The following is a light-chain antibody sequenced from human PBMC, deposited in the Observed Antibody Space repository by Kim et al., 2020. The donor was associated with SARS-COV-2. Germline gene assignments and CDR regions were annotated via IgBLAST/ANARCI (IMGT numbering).Light chain of an antibody. CDR2: GAS. V-gene: IGKV3-20*01. CDR1: QSVSSSY. CDR3: QQYGSPLT. Sequence: EIVLTQSPGTLSLSPGERATLSCRASQSVSSSYLAWYQQKPGQAPRLLIYGASSRATGIPDRFSGSGSGTDFTLTLSRLEPEDFAVYYCQQYGSPLTFGGGTKVDIK. J-gene: IGKJ4*01.